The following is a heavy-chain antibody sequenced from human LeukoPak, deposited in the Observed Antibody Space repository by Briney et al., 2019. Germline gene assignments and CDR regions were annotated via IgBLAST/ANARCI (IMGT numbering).Heavy chain of an antibody. Sequence: ASVEVSCKASGGTFSSYAISWVRQAPGQGLEWMGGIIPIFGTANYAQKFQGRVTITADESTSTAYMELSSPRSEDTAVYYCARVKRARGYSYPFDYWGQGTLVTVSS. CDR3: ARVKRARGYSYPFDY. V-gene: IGHV1-69*13. D-gene: IGHD5-18*01. CDR1: GGTFSSYA. CDR2: IIPIFGTA. J-gene: IGHJ4*02.